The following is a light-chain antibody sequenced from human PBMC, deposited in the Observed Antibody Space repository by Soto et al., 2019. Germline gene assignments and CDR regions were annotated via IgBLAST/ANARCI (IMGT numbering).Light chain of an antibody. CDR1: SSDVGGYNY. Sequence: QSALTQPASVSGSPGQSITISCTGTSSDVGGYNYVSWYQQHPGKAPKLMIYEGSKRPSGVSNRFSGSKSGNTASLTISGLQAEDEADYYCCSYAGSSTPRVFGGGTQLTVL. J-gene: IGLJ3*02. V-gene: IGLV2-23*01. CDR3: CSYAGSSTPRV. CDR2: EGS.